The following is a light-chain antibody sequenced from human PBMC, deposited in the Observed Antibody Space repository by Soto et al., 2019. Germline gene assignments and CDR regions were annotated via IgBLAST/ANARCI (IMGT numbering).Light chain of an antibody. Sequence: QSVLTQPPSVSGAPGQRVTISCTGSSSNIGAGYDVHWYQQLPGTAPKVLIYDNNNRPSGVPDRFSGSKSGTSASLAITGLRAEDEAFYYPLPCDVRLGCRVFGGGTKLPVL. V-gene: IGLV1-40*01. CDR3: LPCDVRLGCRV. J-gene: IGLJ2*01. CDR2: DNN. CDR1: SSNIGAGYD.